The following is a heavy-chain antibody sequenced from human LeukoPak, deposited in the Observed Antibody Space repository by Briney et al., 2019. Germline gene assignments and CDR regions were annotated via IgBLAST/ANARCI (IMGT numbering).Heavy chain of an antibody. D-gene: IGHD6-13*01. CDR1: GFAFSTYA. CDR3: ARNFGPYSSTWYSEDY. Sequence: GRSLRLSCAASGFAFSTYAMHWVRQAPGKGLEWVAVIRYDGNNKYYADSVKGRFTISRDKSKDTLYLQMNSLRAEDTAVYYCARNFGPYSSTWYSEDYWGQGTLVTVSS. J-gene: IGHJ4*02. V-gene: IGHV3-30*04. CDR2: IRYDGNNK.